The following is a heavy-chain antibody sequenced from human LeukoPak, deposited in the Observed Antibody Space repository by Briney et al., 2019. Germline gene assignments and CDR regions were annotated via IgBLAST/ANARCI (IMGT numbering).Heavy chain of an antibody. CDR2: ISGHSSAI. Sequence: GSLRRSCAASGFTFSSYSMNWVRQAPGKGLEWVSYISGHSSAIYYADSVRGRFTISRDNAKESLYLQMNSLRAEDTAVYYCARVQGWLRPVDYWGQGTLVTVSS. V-gene: IGHV3-48*01. CDR1: GFTFSSYS. J-gene: IGHJ4*02. D-gene: IGHD5-12*01. CDR3: ARVQGWLRPVDY.